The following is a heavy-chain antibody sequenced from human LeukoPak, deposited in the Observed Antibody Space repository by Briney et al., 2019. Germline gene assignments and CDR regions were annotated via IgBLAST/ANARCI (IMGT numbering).Heavy chain of an antibody. CDR2: IYHSGST. CDR3: ARDADHGIAAAVVWFDP. CDR1: GGSISSSNW. D-gene: IGHD6-13*01. J-gene: IGHJ5*02. Sequence: SETLSLTCAVSGGSISSSNWWSWVRQPPGKGLEWIGEIYHSGSTNYNPSLKSRVTISVDKSKNQFSLKLSSVTAADTAVYYCARDADHGIAAAVVWFDPWGQGTMVTVSP. V-gene: IGHV4-4*02.